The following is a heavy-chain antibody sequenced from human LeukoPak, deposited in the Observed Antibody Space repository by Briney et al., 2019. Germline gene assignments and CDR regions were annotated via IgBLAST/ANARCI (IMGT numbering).Heavy chain of an antibody. CDR2: INAGNGNT. J-gene: IGHJ1*01. CDR1: GYSFTRYA. Sequence: ASVKVSCKAFGYSFTRYAMHWVRQAPGQRLEWMGWINAGNGNTKYSQKFQGRVTMTRDTSTSTVYMELSSLRSEDTAVYYCARLDSSGYYEYFQHWGQGTLVTVSS. CDR3: ARLDSSGYYEYFQH. V-gene: IGHV1-3*01. D-gene: IGHD3-22*01.